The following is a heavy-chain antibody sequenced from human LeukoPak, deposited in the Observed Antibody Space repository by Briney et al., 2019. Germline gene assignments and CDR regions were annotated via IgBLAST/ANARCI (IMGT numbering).Heavy chain of an antibody. CDR3: ARHEGYSFDY. V-gene: IGHV3-21*01. J-gene: IGHJ4*02. Sequence: GRSLRLSCAASGFTFSSYIMNWVRQAPGKGLEWVSSISRDGSYIHYADSVKGRFTISRDNAKQSLYLQMSSLRAEDTAVYYCARHEGYSFDYWGQGTLVTVSS. D-gene: IGHD2-15*01. CDR1: GFTFSSYI. CDR2: ISRDGSYI.